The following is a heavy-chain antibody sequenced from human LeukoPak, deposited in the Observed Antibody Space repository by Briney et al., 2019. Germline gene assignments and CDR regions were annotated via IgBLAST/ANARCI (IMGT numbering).Heavy chain of an antibody. Sequence: GGSLRLSCAASGFTFSSYSMNWVRQAPGKGLEWVSSISSSSSYIYYADSVKGRFTISRDNAKNSLYLQMNSLRAEDTAVYYCAKSRYGDYKRGLDYWGQGTLVTVSS. J-gene: IGHJ4*02. V-gene: IGHV3-21*04. CDR2: ISSSSSYI. CDR1: GFTFSSYS. D-gene: IGHD4-17*01. CDR3: AKSRYGDYKRGLDY.